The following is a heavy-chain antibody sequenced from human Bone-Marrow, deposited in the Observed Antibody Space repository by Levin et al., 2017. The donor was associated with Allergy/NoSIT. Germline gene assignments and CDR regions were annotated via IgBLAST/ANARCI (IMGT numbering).Heavy chain of an antibody. D-gene: IGHD6-19*01. CDR2: ISGSGSPI. Sequence: GGCLRLSCAASGFTFSGLEMNWVRQAPGQGLEWLSSISGSGSPIYYADSVKGRFTISRDNAKNSLDLLMDSLRAEDTALYYCAGSAWLAYWGQGTLVTVSS. J-gene: IGHJ4*02. CDR3: AGSAWLAY. V-gene: IGHV3-48*03. CDR1: GFTFSGLE.